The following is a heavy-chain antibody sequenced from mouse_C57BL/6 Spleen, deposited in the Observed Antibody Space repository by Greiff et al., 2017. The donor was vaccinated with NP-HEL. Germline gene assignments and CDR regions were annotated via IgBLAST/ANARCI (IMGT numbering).Heavy chain of an antibody. CDR2: IDPSDSYT. V-gene: IGHV1-50*01. J-gene: IGHJ4*01. CDR1: GYTFTSYW. D-gene: IGHD1-1*01. Sequence: VQLQQPGAELVKPGASVKLSCKASGYTFTSYWMQWVKQRPGQGLEWIGEIDPSDSYTNYNQKFKGKATLTVDTSSSTAYMQLSSLTSEDSAVYYCARRGTTVVDAMDYWGQGTSVTVSS. CDR3: ARRGTTVVDAMDY.